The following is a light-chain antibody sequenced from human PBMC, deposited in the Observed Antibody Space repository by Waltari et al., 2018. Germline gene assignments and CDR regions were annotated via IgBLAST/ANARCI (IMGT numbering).Light chain of an antibody. V-gene: IGKV2-30*02. CDR2: KVS. Sequence: DVVMTQSPLSLPVTLGQPASISCKSSQSLVHSAGKPYLNWFQQRPGQSPRRLIYKVSXRXSXVXDRXSGSGSGTDXXLKFSRVEAEDXXXYYXMQGTHWPPWTFGQGTKVEIK. J-gene: IGKJ1*01. CDR1: QSLVHSAGKPY. CDR3: MQGTHWPPWT.